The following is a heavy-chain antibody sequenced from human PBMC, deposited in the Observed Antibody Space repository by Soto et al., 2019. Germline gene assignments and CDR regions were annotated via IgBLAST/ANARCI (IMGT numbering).Heavy chain of an antibody. D-gene: IGHD4-17*01. CDR3: ARRYGASFDY. V-gene: IGHV4-59*01. CDR1: GGSISSYY. J-gene: IGHJ4*02. Sequence: SETLSLTCTVSGGSISSYYWSWIRQPPGKGLEWIGYIYYSGSTNYNPSLKSRVTISVDTSKNQFSLKLSSVTAAYTAVYYCARRYGASFDYWGQGTLVTVSS. CDR2: IYYSGST.